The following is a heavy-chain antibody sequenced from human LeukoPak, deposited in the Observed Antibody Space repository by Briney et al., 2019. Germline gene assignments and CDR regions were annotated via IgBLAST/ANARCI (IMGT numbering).Heavy chain of an antibody. Sequence: SVKVSCKASGYTFTSYAISWVRQAPGQGLEWMGGIVPIFGTANYAQKFQGRVTITADESTSTAYMELSSLRSEDTAVYYCARDRDGDYKSYYYYYGMDVWGQGTTVTVSS. V-gene: IGHV1-69*13. CDR3: ARDRDGDYKSYYYYYGMDV. CDR2: IVPIFGTA. CDR1: GYTFTSYA. D-gene: IGHD4-17*01. J-gene: IGHJ6*02.